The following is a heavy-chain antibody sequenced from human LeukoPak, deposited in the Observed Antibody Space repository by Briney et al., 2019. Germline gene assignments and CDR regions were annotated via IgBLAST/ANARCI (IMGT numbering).Heavy chain of an antibody. CDR3: ATHSNVWLLGN. J-gene: IGHJ4*02. D-gene: IGHD6-19*01. CDR1: GFTVSSNY. V-gene: IGHV3-15*01. CDR2: IISKSGGGTT. Sequence: KTGGSLRLSCAASGFTVSSNYMSWVRQAPGRGLEWVGRIISKSGGGTTDYAAPVKGRFAISRDDSKNTLYLQMNSLKAEDAAVYYCATHSNVWLLGNWGQGTLVTVSS.